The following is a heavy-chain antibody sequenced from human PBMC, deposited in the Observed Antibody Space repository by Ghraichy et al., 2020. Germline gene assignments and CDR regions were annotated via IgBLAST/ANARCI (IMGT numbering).Heavy chain of an antibody. D-gene: IGHD4-17*01. Sequence: SETLSLICTVSDGSINKYYWSWIRQSPGRGLQWICSIYTSGSTKYSPSLQIRVSISVDSSKNQFSLSLESLTAADTAVYYCSRSPLHGDYQDFSYFFDLWGQGTLVTVSS. CDR1: DGSINKYY. J-gene: IGHJ4*02. CDR3: SRSPLHGDYQDFSYFFDL. V-gene: IGHV4-4*09. CDR2: IYTSGST.